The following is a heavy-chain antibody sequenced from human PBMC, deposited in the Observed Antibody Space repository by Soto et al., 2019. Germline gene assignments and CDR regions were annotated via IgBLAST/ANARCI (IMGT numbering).Heavy chain of an antibody. CDR3: TTGATSGRYVNYDYGIDV. V-gene: IGHV6-1*01. CDR2: TYYRSKWYT. CDR1: GDSVASNSAA. Sequence: SQTLSLTCAISGDSVASNSAAWNWIRQSPSRGLEWLGRTYYRSKWYTDYAESVKSRITSNPDTSKNQVSLQLKSVTPEDTAVYYCTTGATSGRYVNYDYGIDVWGQGTTVTVSS. J-gene: IGHJ6*02. D-gene: IGHD3-22*01.